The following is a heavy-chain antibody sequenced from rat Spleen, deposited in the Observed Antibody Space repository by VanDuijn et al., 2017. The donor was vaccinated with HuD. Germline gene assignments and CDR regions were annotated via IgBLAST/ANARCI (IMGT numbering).Heavy chain of an antibody. CDR2: ITSDGDIT. Sequence: EVQLVETGGGLVQPGRSLKLSCVASGFTFSSYWMYWIRQAPGKGLEWVSSITSDGDITYYPDSVKGRFTISRDNAENTVYLQMDSLRSEDTATYFCAKGFIAATPFNWFAYWGQGTLVTVSS. D-gene: IGHD1-2*01. J-gene: IGHJ3*01. V-gene: IGHV5-58*01. CDR3: AKGFIAATPFNWFAY. CDR1: GFTFSSYW.